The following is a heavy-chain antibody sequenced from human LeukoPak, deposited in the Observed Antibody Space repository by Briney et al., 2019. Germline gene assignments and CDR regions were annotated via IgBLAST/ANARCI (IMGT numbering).Heavy chain of an antibody. V-gene: IGHV1-2*02. CDR3: ARDRLVLRGYGTLHFDY. CDR2: INPNIGGT. D-gene: IGHD3-22*01. CDR1: GYTFTGYY. J-gene: IGHJ4*02. Sequence: ASVKVSCKAAGYTFTGYYMHWVRQAPGQGLEWMGWINPNIGGTNYAQKFQGRGTMTRDTSISTTYMDLSRLRSDDTAVYYCARDRLVLRGYGTLHFDYWGQGTLVTVSS.